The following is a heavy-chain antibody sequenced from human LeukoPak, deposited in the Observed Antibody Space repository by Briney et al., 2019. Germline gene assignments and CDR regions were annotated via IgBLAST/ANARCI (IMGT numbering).Heavy chain of an antibody. V-gene: IGHV3-30*18. J-gene: IGHJ4*02. CDR3: AKDSRIAVAGTIDY. CDR2: ISYDGSNK. D-gene: IGHD6-19*01. CDR1: GFTFSSYG. Sequence: PGRSLRLSCAASGFTFSSYGMHWVRQAPGKGLEWVAVISYDGSNKYYADSVKGRFTISRDNSKNTLYLQMNSLRAEDTAVYYCAKDSRIAVAGTIDYWGQGTLVTVSS.